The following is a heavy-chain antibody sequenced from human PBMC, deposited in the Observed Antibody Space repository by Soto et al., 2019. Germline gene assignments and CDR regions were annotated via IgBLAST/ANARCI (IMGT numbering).Heavy chain of an antibody. V-gene: IGHV3-49*04. D-gene: IGHD6-19*01. CDR3: TRAAGGSGWYGPYYFDY. J-gene: IGHJ4*02. CDR2: IRSKAYGGTT. Sequence: GGSLRLSCTASGFTFGDYAMSWVRQAPGKGLEWVGFIRSKAYGGTTEYAASVKGRFTISRDDSKSIAYLQMNSLKTEDTAVYYCTRAAGGSGWYGPYYFDYWGQGTLVTVSS. CDR1: GFTFGDYA.